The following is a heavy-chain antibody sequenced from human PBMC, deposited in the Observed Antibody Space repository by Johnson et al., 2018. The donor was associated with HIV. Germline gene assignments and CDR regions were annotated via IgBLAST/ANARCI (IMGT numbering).Heavy chain of an antibody. V-gene: IGHV3-66*01. Sequence: VQLVESGGGLVQPGGSLRLSCAASGFTVSSNYMSWVRQAPGKGLEWVSVIYSGGSTYYTGSVKGRFTISRDNSKSTVYLQMNSLRAEDTAVYYCARDGSGTPKAFDIWGQGTMVTVSS. D-gene: IGHD3-10*01. CDR1: GFTVSSNY. CDR3: ARDGSGTPKAFDI. CDR2: IYSGGST. J-gene: IGHJ3*02.